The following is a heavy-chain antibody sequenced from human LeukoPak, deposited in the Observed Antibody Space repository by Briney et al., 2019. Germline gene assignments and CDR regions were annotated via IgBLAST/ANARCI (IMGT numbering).Heavy chain of an antibody. D-gene: IGHD6-13*01. CDR1: GFTVSSNY. CDR3: ARDGRYSSSLSFDY. V-gene: IGHV3-53*01. Sequence: GGSLRLSCAASGFTVSSNYMNWVRQAPGKGLEWVSVIYSGGSAYYADSVKGRFTISRDNAKNSLYLQMNSLRAEDTAVYYCARDGRYSSSLSFDYWGQGTLVTVSS. J-gene: IGHJ4*02. CDR2: IYSGGSA.